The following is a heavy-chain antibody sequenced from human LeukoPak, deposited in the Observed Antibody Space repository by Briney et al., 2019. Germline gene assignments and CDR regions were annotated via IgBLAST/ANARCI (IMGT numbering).Heavy chain of an antibody. Sequence: GGSLRLSCAASGFTLSTYSMNWVRLAPGKGLEWLSYISSSGSGKYYADSVKGRCTISRDNAKNSLFLQTDSLRAEDTAVYYCARGSYSSSYSFDYWGQGTLVTVSS. CDR3: ARGSYSSSYSFDY. CDR1: GFTLSTYS. CDR2: ISSSGSGK. V-gene: IGHV3-48*01. J-gene: IGHJ4*02. D-gene: IGHD6-6*01.